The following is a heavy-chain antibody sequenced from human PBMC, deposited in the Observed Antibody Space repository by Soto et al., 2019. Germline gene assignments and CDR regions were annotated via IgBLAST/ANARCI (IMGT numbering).Heavy chain of an antibody. CDR3: ARGPHGDYRDLGDY. V-gene: IGHV1-2*02. J-gene: IGHJ4*02. D-gene: IGHD4-17*01. CDR1: GYTFTGYY. Sequence: QVQLVQSGAEVKKPGASVKVSCKASGYTFTGYYMHWVRQAPGQGLEWMGWINPNSGGTNYAQEFQGRVTMTRDTSISTAYMELSRLRSDDTAVYYCARGPHGDYRDLGDYWGQGTLVTVSS. CDR2: INPNSGGT.